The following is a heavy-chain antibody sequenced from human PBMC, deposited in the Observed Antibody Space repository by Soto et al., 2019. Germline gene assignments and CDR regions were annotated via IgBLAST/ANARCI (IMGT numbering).Heavy chain of an antibody. V-gene: IGHV3-7*01. J-gene: IGHJ5*02. CDR2: IKQDGSEK. D-gene: IGHD2-21*01. Sequence: PGGSLRLSCAASGFTFSSYWMSWVRQAPGKGLEWVANIKQDGSEKNYVDSVKGLFTISRDNAKNSLYLQMNSLRADDTAVYYCASARHIGPWGQGTLVTVSS. CDR3: ASARHIGP. CDR1: GFTFSSYW.